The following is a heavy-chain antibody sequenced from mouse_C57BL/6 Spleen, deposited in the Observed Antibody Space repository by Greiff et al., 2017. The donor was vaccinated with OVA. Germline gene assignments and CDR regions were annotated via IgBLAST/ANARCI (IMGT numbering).Heavy chain of an antibody. CDR2: IHPNSGST. CDR1: GYTFTSYW. CDR3: ASEDYYGSSLYWYFDV. D-gene: IGHD1-1*01. J-gene: IGHJ1*03. Sequence: QVQLQQPGAELVKPGASVKLSCKASGYTFTSYWMHWVKQRPGQGLEWIGMIHPNSGSTNDNEKFKSKATLTVDKSSSKAYMQLSSLTSEDSAVYYCASEDYYGSSLYWYFDVWGTGTTVTVSS. V-gene: IGHV1-64*01.